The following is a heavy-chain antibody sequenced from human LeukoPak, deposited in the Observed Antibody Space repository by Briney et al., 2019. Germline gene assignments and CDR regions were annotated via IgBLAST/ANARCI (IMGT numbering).Heavy chain of an antibody. J-gene: IGHJ4*02. Sequence: SQTLSLTCTVSGGSISSGSYYWSWIRQPAGKGLEWIGRIYTSGSTNYNPSLKSQVTISVDTSKNQFSLKLSSVTAADTAVYYCAGVVTGPFDYWGQGTLVTVSS. D-gene: IGHD5-18*01. CDR3: AGVVTGPFDY. V-gene: IGHV4-61*02. CDR2: IYTSGST. CDR1: GGSISSGSYY.